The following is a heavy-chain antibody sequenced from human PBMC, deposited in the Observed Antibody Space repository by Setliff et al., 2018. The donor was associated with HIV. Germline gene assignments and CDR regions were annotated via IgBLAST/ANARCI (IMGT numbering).Heavy chain of an antibody. Sequence: GGSLRLSCVGSGFTFRNYSMNWVRQAPGKGLEWVSSISSSSSHRYYADSVKGRFTISRDNAKNSLFLQMNSLRAEDTALYYCAKGVKYLDPWGQGTLVTVSS. J-gene: IGHJ5*02. CDR3: AKGVKYLDP. D-gene: IGHD2-2*02. CDR1: GFTFRNYS. CDR2: ISSSSSHR. V-gene: IGHV3-21*01.